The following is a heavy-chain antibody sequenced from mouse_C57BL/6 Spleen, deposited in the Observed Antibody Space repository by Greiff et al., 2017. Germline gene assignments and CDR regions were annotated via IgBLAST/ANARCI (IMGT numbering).Heavy chain of an antibody. Sequence: QVHVKQSGAELVRPGASVKLSCKASGYTFTDYYINWVKQRPGQGLEWIARIYPGSGNTYYNEKFKGKATLTAEKSSSTAYMQLSSLTSEDSAVYFCARGDYSNYTYAMDYWGQGTSVTVSS. V-gene: IGHV1-76*01. CDR1: GYTFTDYY. D-gene: IGHD2-5*01. J-gene: IGHJ4*01. CDR2: IYPGSGNT. CDR3: ARGDYSNYTYAMDY.